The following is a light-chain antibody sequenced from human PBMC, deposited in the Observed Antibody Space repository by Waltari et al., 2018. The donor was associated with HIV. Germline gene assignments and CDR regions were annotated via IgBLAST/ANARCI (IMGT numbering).Light chain of an antibody. CDR2: KDD. Sequence: FMLTQPHSVSESPGKTVTVSCTRSSGSIASNYVQWYQQRPGSAPTTVIYKDDQRPSGVPDRFSGSIDSSSNSASLTISGLRPEDEADYYCQSYDNENHVLVGGGTKLTGL. CDR1: SGSIASNY. CDR3: QSYDNENHVL. J-gene: IGLJ2*01. V-gene: IGLV6-57*03.